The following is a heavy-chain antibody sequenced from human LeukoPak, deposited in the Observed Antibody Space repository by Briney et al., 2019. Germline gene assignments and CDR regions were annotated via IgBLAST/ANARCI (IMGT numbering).Heavy chain of an antibody. CDR3: ARERSSSGYSYGYDY. D-gene: IGHD5-18*01. V-gene: IGHV4-30-2*01. CDR1: GGSISSGGSS. CDR2: IYHSGST. J-gene: IGHJ4*02. Sequence: SQTLSLTCAVSGGSISSGGSSWSWIRQPPGKGLEWIGYIYHSGSTYYNPSLKSRVTISVDRSKNQFSLKLSSVTAADTAVYYCARERSSSGYSYGYDYWGQGTLVTVSS.